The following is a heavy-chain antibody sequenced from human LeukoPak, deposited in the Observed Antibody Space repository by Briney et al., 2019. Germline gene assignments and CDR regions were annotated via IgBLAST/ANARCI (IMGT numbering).Heavy chain of an antibody. CDR1: GFTFSSYW. CDR3: ARDLDY. Sequence: GGSLRLSCVASGFTFSSYWMSWVRQAPGEGLEWVANLKQDGSEKYYVDSVKGRFTISRDNAKNSLYLQMNSLRAEDTAVYHCARDLDYWGQGTLVTVSS. V-gene: IGHV3-7*01. CDR2: LKQDGSEK. J-gene: IGHJ4*02.